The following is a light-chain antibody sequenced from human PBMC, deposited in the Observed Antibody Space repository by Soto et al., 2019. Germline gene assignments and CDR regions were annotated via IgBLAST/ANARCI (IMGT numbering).Light chain of an antibody. CDR2: EGS. V-gene: IGLV2-23*01. Sequence: QSVLTQPASVSGSPGQSITISCTGTSSDVGSYNLVSWYQQHPGKAPKLMIYEGSKRPSGVSNRFSGSKSGNTASLTISGLQAEDEADSYCCSYAGSRNYVFGTGTKLTVL. J-gene: IGLJ1*01. CDR3: CSYAGSRNYV. CDR1: SSDVGSYNL.